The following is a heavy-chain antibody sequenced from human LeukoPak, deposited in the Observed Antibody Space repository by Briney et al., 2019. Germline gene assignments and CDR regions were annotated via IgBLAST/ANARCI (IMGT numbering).Heavy chain of an antibody. D-gene: IGHD5-24*01. CDR3: ARGPSDGYNSSSDY. CDR1: GGSFSGYY. Sequence: SETLSLTCAVYGGSFSGYYWSWIRQPPGKGLEWIGEINHSGSTNYNPSLKSRVTISVDTSKNQFSLKLSSVTAADTAVYYCARGPSDGYNSSSDYWGQGTLVTVSS. V-gene: IGHV4-34*01. J-gene: IGHJ4*02. CDR2: INHSGST.